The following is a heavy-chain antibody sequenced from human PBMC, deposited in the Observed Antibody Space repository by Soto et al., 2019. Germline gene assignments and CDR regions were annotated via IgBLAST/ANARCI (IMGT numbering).Heavy chain of an antibody. CDR2: INPNSGGT. V-gene: IGHV1-2*04. J-gene: IGHJ3*02. D-gene: IGHD1-7*01. Sequence: ASVKVSCKASGYTFTGYYMHWVRQAPGQGLEWMGWINPNSGGTNYAQKFQGWVTMTRDTSIGTAYMELSRLRSDDTAVYYCARGLQAGTRTLAFDIWGQGTMVTVSS. CDR3: ARGLQAGTRTLAFDI. CDR1: GYTFTGYY.